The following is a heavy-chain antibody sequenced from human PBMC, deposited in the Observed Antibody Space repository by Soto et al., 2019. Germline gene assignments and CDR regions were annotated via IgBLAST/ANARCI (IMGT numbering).Heavy chain of an antibody. D-gene: IGHD3-10*01. V-gene: IGHV4-59*01. CDR3: ARGRLGTYYLDY. CDR2: IYYSGST. CDR1: GDSFSGYY. Sequence: SESLSLTFTISGDSFSGYYWTCIRQPPGKGLQWIGYIYYSGSTNYNPSLKSRVTMSVDTSKNQFSLKLTSLTAADTAVYYCARGRLGTYYLDYWGQGTLVTVSS. J-gene: IGHJ4*02.